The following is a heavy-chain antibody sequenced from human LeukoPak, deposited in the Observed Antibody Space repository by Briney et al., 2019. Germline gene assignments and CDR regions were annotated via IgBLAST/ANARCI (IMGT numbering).Heavy chain of an antibody. J-gene: IGHJ3*02. CDR3: ARDCEYGTTGTEDAFDI. V-gene: IGHV4-30-4*08. CDR1: GGSISSGDYY. D-gene: IGHD1-1*01. Sequence: SQTLSLTXTVSGGSISSGDYYWSWIRQPPGKGLEWIGYIYYSGSTYYNPSLKSRVTISVDTSKNQFSPKLSSVTAADTAVYYCARDCEYGTTGTEDAFDIWGQGTMVTVSS. CDR2: IYYSGST.